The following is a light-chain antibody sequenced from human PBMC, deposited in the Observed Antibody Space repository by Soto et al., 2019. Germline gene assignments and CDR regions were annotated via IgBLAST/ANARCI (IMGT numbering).Light chain of an antibody. CDR3: QQYGNSPRT. Sequence: EIVLTQSPGALSLSPGERATLSCGASQSVSSSYLAWDQQKPGQAPRLLIYGASTRATGIPDRFSGSGSGKDFTLTISRLEPEYFTVYYCQQYGNSPRTFGQGTKVEIK. CDR2: GAS. J-gene: IGKJ1*01. V-gene: IGKV3-20*01. CDR1: QSVSSSY.